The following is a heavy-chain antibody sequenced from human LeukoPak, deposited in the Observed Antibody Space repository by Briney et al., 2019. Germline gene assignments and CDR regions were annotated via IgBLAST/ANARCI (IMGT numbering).Heavy chain of an antibody. CDR1: GGSIGSSTYY. Sequence: PSETLSLTCTVSGGSIGSSTYYWGWIRQPPGKGLEWIGSIYHSGSTYYNSSLKSRVTISVDTSKNQFSLKLISVTAADMAVYYCARPYSSGWYSPFGYWGQGTLVTVSS. V-gene: IGHV4-39*01. CDR3: ARPYSSGWYSPFGY. CDR2: IYHSGST. J-gene: IGHJ4*02. D-gene: IGHD6-19*01.